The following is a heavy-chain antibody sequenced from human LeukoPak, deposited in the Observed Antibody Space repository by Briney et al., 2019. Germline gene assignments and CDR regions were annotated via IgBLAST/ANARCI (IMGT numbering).Heavy chain of an antibody. Sequence: SETLSLTCAVYGGSFSGYYWSWIRQPPGKGLEWIGEINHSGSTNYNPSLKSRVTISVDTSKNQFSLKLSSVTAADTAVYYCARGPGQWLGKPFDYWGQGTLVTVSS. J-gene: IGHJ4*02. CDR3: ARGPGQWLGKPFDY. CDR1: GGSFSGYY. CDR2: INHSGST. D-gene: IGHD6-19*01. V-gene: IGHV4-34*01.